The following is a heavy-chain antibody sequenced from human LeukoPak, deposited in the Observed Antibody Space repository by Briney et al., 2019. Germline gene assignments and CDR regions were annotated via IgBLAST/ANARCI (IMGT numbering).Heavy chain of an antibody. CDR2: ISSSGSTI. D-gene: IGHD3-10*02. CDR1: GFTFSSYA. Sequence: GGALRLSRAASGFTFSSYAMNWVRQAPGEGVELVSYISSSGSTIYYADSVKGRFTISRDNAKNSLYLQMNRLRAEDTAVYYCAELGITMIGGVWGKGTTVTISS. V-gene: IGHV3-48*03. CDR3: AELGITMIGGV. J-gene: IGHJ6*04.